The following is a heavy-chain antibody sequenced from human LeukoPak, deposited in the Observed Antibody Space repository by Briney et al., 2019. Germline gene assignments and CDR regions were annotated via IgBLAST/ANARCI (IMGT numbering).Heavy chain of an antibody. D-gene: IGHD1-26*01. CDR1: GYNFTSYW. J-gene: IGHJ3*02. V-gene: IGHV5-51*01. Sequence: GESLKISCKGSGYNFTSYWIALELQMPGKGLEWMGIIYPGDSDTKYSPSFQGQVTISADKSITTAYLQWSSLKASDTAIYYCASYRIVGATDAFDIWGQGTMVTVSS. CDR2: IYPGDSDT. CDR3: ASYRIVGATDAFDI.